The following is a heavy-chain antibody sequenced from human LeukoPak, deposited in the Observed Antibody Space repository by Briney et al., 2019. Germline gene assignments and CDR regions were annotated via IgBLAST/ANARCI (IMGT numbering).Heavy chain of an antibody. J-gene: IGHJ4*02. V-gene: IGHV4-39*07. CDR3: ARIYSAYSYGPFGY. D-gene: IGHD5-18*01. CDR2: IYYSGST. Sequence: PSETLSLTCTVSGGSISSSSYYWGWIRQPPGKGLEWIGSIYYSGSTYYNPSLQSRVTISVDTSKNQFSLKLTSVTAADTAVYYCARIYSAYSYGPFGYWGQGTLVTVSS. CDR1: GGSISSSSYY.